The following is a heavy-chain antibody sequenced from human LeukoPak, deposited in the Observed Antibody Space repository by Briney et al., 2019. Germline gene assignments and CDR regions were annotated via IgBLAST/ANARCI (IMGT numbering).Heavy chain of an antibody. Sequence: RGASVKVSCKASGYTFTSYDINWVRQATGQGLEWMGWMNPNSGNTGYAQKFQGRVTITRNTSISTAYMELSSLRSEDTAVYYCASAKVHSSGWYTFDYWGQGTLVTVSS. CDR1: GYTFTSYD. V-gene: IGHV1-8*03. CDR3: ASAKVHSSGWYTFDY. CDR2: MNPNSGNT. D-gene: IGHD6-19*01. J-gene: IGHJ4*02.